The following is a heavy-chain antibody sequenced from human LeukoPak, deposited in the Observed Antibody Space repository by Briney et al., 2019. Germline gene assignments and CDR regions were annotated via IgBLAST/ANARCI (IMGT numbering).Heavy chain of an antibody. V-gene: IGHV3-21*01. CDR1: GFTFSSYS. CDR2: ISSSSSYI. CDR3: ARDLRYYYDSSGSNY. D-gene: IGHD3-22*01. J-gene: IGHJ4*02. Sequence: KTGGSLRLSCAASGFTFSSYSMNWVRQAPGKGLEWVSSISSSSSYIYYADSVKGRFTISRDNAKNSLYLQMNSLRAEDTAVYYCARDLRYYYDSSGSNYWGQGTLVTVSS.